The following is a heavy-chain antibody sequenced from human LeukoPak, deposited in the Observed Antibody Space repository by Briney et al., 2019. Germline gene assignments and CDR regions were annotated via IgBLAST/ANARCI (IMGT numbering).Heavy chain of an antibody. CDR1: GFTFSSYS. Sequence: GGSLRLSCGASGFTFSSYSMNWVRQAPGKGLEWVSCISSSSSYIYYADSVKGRFTISRDNAKNSVYLQMNGLRAEHTAVYYCTRLAAAGSGRWAPDYWGQGTLVTVSS. V-gene: IGHV3-21*06. CDR2: ISSSSSYI. CDR3: TRLAAAGSGRWAPDY. J-gene: IGHJ4*02. D-gene: IGHD1-14*01.